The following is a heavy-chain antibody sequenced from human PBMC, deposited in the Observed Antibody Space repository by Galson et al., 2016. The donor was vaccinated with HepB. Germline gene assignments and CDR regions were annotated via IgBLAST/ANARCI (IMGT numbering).Heavy chain of an antibody. V-gene: IGHV3-23*01. Sequence: SLRLSCAASGLTFSSYGMSWVRLAPGKGLEWVSTMSGSGGTTYYADSVKGRFTISRDNSRNTVFLQMNSLTAEDTAVYYCAKAPSGWSCYFDYWGQGILVTVSS. CDR2: MSGSGGTT. D-gene: IGHD6-19*01. CDR3: AKAPSGWSCYFDY. CDR1: GLTFSSYG. J-gene: IGHJ4*02.